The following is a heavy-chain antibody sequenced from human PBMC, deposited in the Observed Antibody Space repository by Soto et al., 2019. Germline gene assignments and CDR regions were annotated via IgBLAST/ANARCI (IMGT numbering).Heavy chain of an antibody. V-gene: IGHV1-18*01. CDR1: GYTFTSFG. Sequence: QVQLVQSGGEVKKPGASVRVSCKTSGYTFTSFGINWLRQAPGQGLEWMGWINISKGNTNSAQKLRGSLTMTTDTSTTQAYREQPSLTAAAAAIYCFARVRASLSGGVGYMDYFYYWGQGTLVTVSS. CDR3: ARVRASLSGGVGYMDYFYY. J-gene: IGHJ4*02. CDR2: INISKGNT. D-gene: IGHD2-8*02.